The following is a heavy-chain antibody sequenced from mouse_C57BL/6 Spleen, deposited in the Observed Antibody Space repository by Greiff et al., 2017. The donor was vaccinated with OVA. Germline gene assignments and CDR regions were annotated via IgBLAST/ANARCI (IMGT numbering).Heavy chain of an antibody. J-gene: IGHJ3*01. CDR2: IYPGSGST. Sequence: QVQLQQPGAELVKPGASVKMSCKASGYTFTSYWITWVKQRPGQGLEWIGDIYPGSGSTNYNEKFKSKATLTVDTSSSTAYMQLSSLTSEDSAVYYCARLSYVKEPWFAYWGQGTLVTVSA. CDR1: GYTFTSYW. CDR3: ARLSYVKEPWFAY. D-gene: IGHD1-1*01. V-gene: IGHV1-55*01.